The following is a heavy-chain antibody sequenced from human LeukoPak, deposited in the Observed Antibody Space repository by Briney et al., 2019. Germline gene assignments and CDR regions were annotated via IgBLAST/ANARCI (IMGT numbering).Heavy chain of an antibody. V-gene: IGHV1-69*04. Sequence: VKVSCKASGGTFSSYAISWVRQAPGQGLEWMGRIIPILGIANYAQKFQGRVTITADKSTSTAYMELSSLRSEDTAVYYCARDRPRSLSSSRNPSYFDYWGQGTLVTVSS. CDR1: GGTFSSYA. D-gene: IGHD6-13*01. J-gene: IGHJ4*02. CDR3: ARDRPRSLSSSRNPSYFDY. CDR2: IIPILGIA.